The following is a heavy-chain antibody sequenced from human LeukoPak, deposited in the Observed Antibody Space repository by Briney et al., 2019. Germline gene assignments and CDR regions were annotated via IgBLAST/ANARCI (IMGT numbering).Heavy chain of an antibody. CDR1: GYTFTSYD. CDR3: ARSYSSSSSRYNWFDP. CDR2: MNPNSGNT. Sequence: ASVKVSCKASGYTFTSYDINWVRQATGQGLEWMGWMNPNSGNTGYAQKFQGRVTMTRNTSISTAYMELSSLRSEDTAVYYCARSYSSSSSRYNWFDPWGQGTLVTVSS. V-gene: IGHV1-8*01. D-gene: IGHD6-13*01. J-gene: IGHJ5*02.